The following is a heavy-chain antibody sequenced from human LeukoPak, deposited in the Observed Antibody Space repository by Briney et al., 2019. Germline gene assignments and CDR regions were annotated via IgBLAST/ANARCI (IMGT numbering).Heavy chain of an antibody. CDR1: GGSISGYY. J-gene: IGHJ6*02. Sequence: SETLSLTCTVSGGSISGYYWSWIRQPPGKGLEWIGYIYYSGSTNYNPSLKSRVTISVDTSKNQFSLKLSSVTAADTAVYYCARDSVDPNYYYYGMDVWGQGTTVTVSS. CDR2: IYYSGST. CDR3: ARDSVDPNYYYYGMDV. V-gene: IGHV4-59*01.